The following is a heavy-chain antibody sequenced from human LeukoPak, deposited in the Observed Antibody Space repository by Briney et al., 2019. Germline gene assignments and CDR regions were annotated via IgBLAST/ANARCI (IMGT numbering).Heavy chain of an antibody. CDR2: IYTSIYTSGNT. D-gene: IGHD3-16*01. CDR3: ARGQDYVWGSPRT. J-gene: IGHJ5*02. V-gene: IGHV4-61*02. Sequence: TSETLSLTCTVSGGSIGSGGYYWSWIRQPAGKGLEWIGRIYTSIYTSGNTNYNPSLKSRVTISVDTSKNQFSLKLSSVTAADTAMYYCARGQDYVWGSPRTWGQGTLVTVSS. CDR1: GGSIGSGGYY.